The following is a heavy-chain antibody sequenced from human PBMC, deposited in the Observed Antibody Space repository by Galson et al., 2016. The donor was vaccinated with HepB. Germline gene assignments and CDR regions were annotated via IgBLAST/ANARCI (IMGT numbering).Heavy chain of an antibody. J-gene: IGHJ4*02. D-gene: IGHD2-21*01. CDR1: GYRFTGYW. Sequence: QSGAEVKKPGESLRISCKGSGYRFTGYWIGWVRQMPGKGLEWTGITFPGASNTTSSPSFQGQVTLPADESITTAYLQWSSLKASDTAMYYCARHTYSTLSYFDSWGQGTLVTVSS. V-gene: IGHV5-51*01. CDR3: ARHTYSTLSYFDS. CDR2: TFPGASNT.